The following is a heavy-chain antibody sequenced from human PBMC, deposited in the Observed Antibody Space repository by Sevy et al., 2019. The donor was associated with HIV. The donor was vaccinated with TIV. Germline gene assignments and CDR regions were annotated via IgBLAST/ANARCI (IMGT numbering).Heavy chain of an antibody. Sequence: GGSLRLSCTASGFTFGDYAMSWCRQAPGKGLEWVGFIRRKTYGGTTEYAASGKGRFTISRDDSKSIAYLQMNSLKTEDKAVYYCTRVRGTISPYYYYGMDVWGQGTTVTVSS. J-gene: IGHJ6*02. CDR2: IRRKTYGGTT. CDR1: GFTFGDYA. CDR3: TRVRGTISPYYYYGMDV. D-gene: IGHD3-16*01. V-gene: IGHV3-49*03.